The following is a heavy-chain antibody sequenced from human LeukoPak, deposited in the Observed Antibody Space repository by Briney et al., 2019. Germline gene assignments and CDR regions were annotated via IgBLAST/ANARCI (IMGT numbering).Heavy chain of an antibody. V-gene: IGHV3-64*02. CDR2: ISSSGHNS. CDR3: GRGMRDYYGLDY. CDR1: GFTFSSYA. D-gene: IGHD3-10*01. Sequence: GGSLRLSCAASGFTFSSYAMHWVRQAPGKGLEYVSAISSSGHNSFYGDSVRGRFTISRDNAKNTLYLQMNRLTVEDAAVYYCGRGMRDYYGLDYWGQGFLVTVSS. J-gene: IGHJ4*02.